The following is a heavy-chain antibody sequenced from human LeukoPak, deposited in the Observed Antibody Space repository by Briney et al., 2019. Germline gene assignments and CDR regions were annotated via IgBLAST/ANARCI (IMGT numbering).Heavy chain of an antibody. CDR2: IYTSGIT. Sequence: PGGSLRLSCAVSEFTVSSNFMSWVRQAPGKGPEWVSVIYTSGITYYADSVRGRFTISRDNSKNTLYLQMDSLTAEDTAVYYCAREDAGGTYSFDFWGQGTLVTVSS. J-gene: IGHJ4*02. CDR1: EFTVSSNF. V-gene: IGHV3-66*01. D-gene: IGHD1-26*01. CDR3: AREDAGGTYSFDF.